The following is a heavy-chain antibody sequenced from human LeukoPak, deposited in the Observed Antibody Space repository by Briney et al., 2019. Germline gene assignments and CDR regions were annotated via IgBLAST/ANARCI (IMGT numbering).Heavy chain of an antibody. CDR2: IIPIFGTA. CDR1: GGTFSSYA. CDR3: ARYCTNGVCGNDY. Sequence: SVNVSCKASGGTFSSYAISWVRQAPGQGLEWMGGIIPIFGTANYAQKFQGRVTITADESTSTAYMELSSLRSEDTAVYYCARYCTNGVCGNDYWGQGTLVTVSS. V-gene: IGHV1-69*01. J-gene: IGHJ4*02. D-gene: IGHD2-8*01.